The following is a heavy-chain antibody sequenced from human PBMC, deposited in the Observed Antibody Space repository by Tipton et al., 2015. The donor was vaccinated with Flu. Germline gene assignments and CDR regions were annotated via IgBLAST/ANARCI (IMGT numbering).Heavy chain of an antibody. V-gene: IGHV4-39*01. D-gene: IGHD3-10*01. CDR2: IYYSGST. CDR1: GGSISSSSDY. CDR3: ARSTYYYGSGSADY. J-gene: IGHJ4*02. Sequence: TLSLTCNVSGGSISSSSDYWDWIRQPPGKGLEWIGTIYYSGSTYYNPSLRSRVTISVDTAKNQFSQRLSSVTAADTAVYYCARSTYYYGSGSADYWGQGTLVTVSS.